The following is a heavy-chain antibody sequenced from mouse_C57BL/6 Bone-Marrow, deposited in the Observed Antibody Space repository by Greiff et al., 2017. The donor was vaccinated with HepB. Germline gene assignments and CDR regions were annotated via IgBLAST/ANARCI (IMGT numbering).Heavy chain of an antibody. CDR3: LTRDYYAMDY. V-gene: IGHV14-4*01. Sequence: EVKLVESGAELVRPGASVKLSCTASGFNIKDDYMHWVKQRPEQGLEWIGWIDPENGDTDSDAKFQGKATITANTSSNTAYLQLSSLTSEDTAVYFYLTRDYYAMDYWGQGTSVTVSA. CDR2: IDPENGDT. J-gene: IGHJ4*01. CDR1: GFNIKDDY.